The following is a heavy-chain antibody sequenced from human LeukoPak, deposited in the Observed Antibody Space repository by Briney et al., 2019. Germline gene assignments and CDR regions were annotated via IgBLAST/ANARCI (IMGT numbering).Heavy chain of an antibody. CDR2: MNPNSGNT. V-gene: IGHV1-8*01. CDR3: ARIRLRYNWNDVGY. Sequence: SVKVSCKASGYTFTSYDINWVRRAAGQGLEWMGWMNPNSGNTGYAQKFQGRVTMTRNTSISTAYMELSSLRSEDTAVYYCARIRLRYNWNDVGYWGQGTLVTVSS. J-gene: IGHJ4*02. D-gene: IGHD1-20*01. CDR1: GYTFTSYD.